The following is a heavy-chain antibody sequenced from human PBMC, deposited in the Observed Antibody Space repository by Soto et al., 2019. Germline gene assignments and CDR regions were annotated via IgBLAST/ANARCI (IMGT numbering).Heavy chain of an antibody. CDR2: ISSSSSTI. D-gene: IGHD3-22*01. CDR3: AREKNFEDYYDSSGFDY. Sequence: GGSLRLSCAASGFTFSSYSMNWVRQAPGKGLEWVSYISSSSSTIYYADSLKGRFTISRDNAKNSLYLQMNSLRDEDTAVYYCAREKNFEDYYDSSGFDYWGQGTLVTVSS. V-gene: IGHV3-48*02. J-gene: IGHJ4*02. CDR1: GFTFSSYS.